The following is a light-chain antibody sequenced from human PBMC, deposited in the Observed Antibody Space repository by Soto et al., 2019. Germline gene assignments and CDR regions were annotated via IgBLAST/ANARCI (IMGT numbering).Light chain of an antibody. Sequence: EIVMTQSPATLSVSPGERATLSCRASQSVSSNLAWYQQKPGQAPRLLIYGASSRATGIPDRFSGGGSGTDFTLTISRLEPEDFAVYYCQQYGSSPPTFGQGTRLEIK. CDR3: QQYGSSPPT. CDR1: QSVSSN. J-gene: IGKJ5*01. V-gene: IGKV3-20*01. CDR2: GAS.